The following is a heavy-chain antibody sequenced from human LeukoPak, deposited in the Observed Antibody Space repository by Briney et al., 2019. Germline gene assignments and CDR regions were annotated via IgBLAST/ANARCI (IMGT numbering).Heavy chain of an antibody. D-gene: IGHD1-1*01. V-gene: IGHV1-69*13. CDR3: ARPQTQSNGFDY. Sequence: SVKVSCKASGGTFSGYAVSWVRQAPGQGLEWMGGIIPIFGTANYAQKFQGRVTITADESTSTAYMELSSLRSEDTAVYYCARPQTQSNGFDYWGQGTLVTVSS. CDR2: IIPIFGTA. CDR1: GGTFSGYA. J-gene: IGHJ4*02.